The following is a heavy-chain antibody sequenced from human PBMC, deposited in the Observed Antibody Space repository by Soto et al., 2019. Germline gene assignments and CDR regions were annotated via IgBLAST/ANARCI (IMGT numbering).Heavy chain of an antibody. V-gene: IGHV3-15*07. Sequence: GGSLRLSCAASGFTFSNAWMNWVRQAPGKGLEWVGRIKSKTDGGTTDYAAPVKGRFTISRDDSKNTLYLQMNSLKTEDTAVYYCTIVDGSSWPENYYYYGMDVWGRGTTVTVSS. CDR3: TIVDGSSWPENYYYYGMDV. CDR1: GFTFSNAW. CDR2: IKSKTDGGTT. J-gene: IGHJ6*02. D-gene: IGHD6-13*01.